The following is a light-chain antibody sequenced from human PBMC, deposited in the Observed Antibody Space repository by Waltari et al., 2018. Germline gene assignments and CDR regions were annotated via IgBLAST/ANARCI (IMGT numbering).Light chain of an antibody. CDR2: RNN. CDR1: SSNIGSNY. J-gene: IGLJ2*01. CDR3: AAWDDSLSGCVV. Sequence: QSVLTQPPSASGTPGQRVTISCSGRSSNIGSNYAFWYQQLPGTAPKLLIYRNNLRPSGVPGRLFGSKSGSSASLVISGRRSEDEAYYYCAAWDDSLSGCVVFGGGTKVTVL. V-gene: IGLV1-47*01.